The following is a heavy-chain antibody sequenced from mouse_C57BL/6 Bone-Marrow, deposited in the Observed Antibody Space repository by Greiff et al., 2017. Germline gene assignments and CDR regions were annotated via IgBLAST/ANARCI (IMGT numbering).Heavy chain of an antibody. CDR1: GFSFNTYA. CDR3: LRGTHYYGSSGWYFDV. J-gene: IGHJ1*03. V-gene: IGHV10-1*01. CDR2: IRSKSNNYAT. D-gene: IGHD1-1*01. Sequence: EVMLVESGGGLVQPKGSLKLSCAASGFSFNTYAMNWVRQAPGKGLEWVARIRSKSNNYATYYADSVKDRFTISRDDSESMLYLQMNNLKTEDTAMYYCLRGTHYYGSSGWYFDVWGTGTTVTVSS.